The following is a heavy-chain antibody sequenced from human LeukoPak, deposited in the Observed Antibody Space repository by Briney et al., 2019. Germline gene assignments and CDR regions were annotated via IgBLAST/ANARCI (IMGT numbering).Heavy chain of an antibody. J-gene: IGHJ6*02. D-gene: IGHD3-3*01. CDR2: INHSGST. Sequence: SETLSLTCAVYGGSFSGYYWSWIRQPPGKGLEWIGEINHSGSTNYNPSLKSRVTISVDTSKNQFSLKLSSVTAADTAVYYCARGLWDFWSGYYTPYYYYGMDVWGQGTTVTVPS. CDR3: ARGLWDFWSGYYTPYYYYGMDV. V-gene: IGHV4-34*01. CDR1: GGSFSGYY.